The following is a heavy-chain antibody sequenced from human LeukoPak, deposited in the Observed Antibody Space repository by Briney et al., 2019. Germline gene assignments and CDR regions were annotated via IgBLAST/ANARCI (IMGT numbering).Heavy chain of an antibody. CDR1: GGSISSGGYY. CDR2: IYHSGST. D-gene: IGHD2-2*01. CDR3: AREGVVPAHPFDY. J-gene: IGHJ4*02. V-gene: IGHV4-30-2*01. Sequence: SETLSLTCTVSGGSISSGGYYWSWIRQPPGKGLEWIGYIYHSGSTYYNPSLKSRVTISVDRSKNQFSLKLSSVTAADTAVYYCAREGVVPAHPFDYWGQGTLVTVSS.